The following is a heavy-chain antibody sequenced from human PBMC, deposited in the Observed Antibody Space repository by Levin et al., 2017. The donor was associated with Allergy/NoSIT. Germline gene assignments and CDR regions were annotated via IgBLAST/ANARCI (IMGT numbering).Heavy chain of an antibody. CDR3: ASRSSSWFSLWFDP. CDR2: IYYSGST. J-gene: IGHJ5*02. Sequence: SETLSLTCTVSGGSVSSGSYYWSWIRQPPGKGLEWIGYIYYSGSTNYNPSLKSRVTISVDTSKNQFSLKLSSVTAADTAVYYCASRSSSWFSLWFDPWGQGTLVTVSS. V-gene: IGHV4-61*01. CDR1: GGSVSSGSYY. D-gene: IGHD6-13*01.